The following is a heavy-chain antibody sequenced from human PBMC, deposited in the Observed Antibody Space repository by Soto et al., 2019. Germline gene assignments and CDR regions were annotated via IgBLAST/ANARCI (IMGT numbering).Heavy chain of an antibody. V-gene: IGHV3-48*03. CDR1: GFTFSSYE. CDR3: ASQSRITMVREYYYYYGMDV. D-gene: IGHD3-10*01. Sequence: GGSLRLSCAASGFTFSSYEMNWVRQAPGKGLEWVSYISSSGSTIYYADSVKGRFTISRDNAKNSLYLQMNSLRAEDTAVYYCASQSRITMVREYYYYYGMDVCGQGPTVTVSS. CDR2: ISSSGSTI. J-gene: IGHJ6*02.